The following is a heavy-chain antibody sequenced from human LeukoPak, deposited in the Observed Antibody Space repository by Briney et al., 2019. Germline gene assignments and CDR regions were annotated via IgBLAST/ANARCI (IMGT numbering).Heavy chain of an antibody. V-gene: IGHV5-51*01. CDR2: MYPGDSDT. D-gene: IGHD6-19*01. CDR3: ARRSLTYSSGWYYFDC. J-gene: IGHJ4*02. Sequence: GGSLKLSRKGFGYSLNSFWIARVPQIPGKGPEGIGSMYPGDSDTRYSPSFQGEVTSSPDKSISTAYLQWSSLKASDTAMYYFARRSLTYSSGWYYFDCWGQRT. CDR1: GYSLNSFW.